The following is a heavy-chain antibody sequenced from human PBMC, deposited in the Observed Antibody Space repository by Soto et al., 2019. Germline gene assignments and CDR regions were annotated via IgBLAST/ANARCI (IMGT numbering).Heavy chain of an antibody. V-gene: IGHV4-59*01. J-gene: IGHJ4*02. CDR2: TYYTGTT. CDR1: GGSLSGYF. CDR3: ARVSNDFSGNGAFDF. D-gene: IGHD4-4*01. Sequence: SETLSLTCTVSGGSLSGYFWIWIRQSPDKGLEWIGYTYYTGTTNYNPSLTSRVTISLDTSKNQFSLDLSSVTAADTAMFYCARVSNDFSGNGAFDFWGPGILVTVSS.